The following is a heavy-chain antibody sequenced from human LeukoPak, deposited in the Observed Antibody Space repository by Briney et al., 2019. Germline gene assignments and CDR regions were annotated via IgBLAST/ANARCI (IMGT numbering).Heavy chain of an antibody. Sequence: SSQTLSLTCTVSGGSISSGSYYWRWVRQPAGKGLGWIGRIYTSGSTNYNPSLKSRVTISVDTSKNQFSLKLSSVTAADTAVYYCARGIDSSSWYNWFDPWGQGTLVTVSS. CDR3: ARGIDSSSWYNWFDP. CDR2: IYTSGST. J-gene: IGHJ5*02. D-gene: IGHD6-13*01. CDR1: GGSISSGSYY. V-gene: IGHV4-61*02.